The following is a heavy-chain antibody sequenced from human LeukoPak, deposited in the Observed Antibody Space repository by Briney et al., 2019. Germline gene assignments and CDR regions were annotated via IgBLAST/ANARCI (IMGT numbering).Heavy chain of an antibody. CDR3: ARHEYSGYDSSPFDY. V-gene: IGHV5-51*01. J-gene: IGHJ4*02. Sequence: GESLKIPCKGSGYSFTSYWIGWVRQMPGKGLEWMGIIYPGDSDTRYSPSFQGQVTISADKSISTAYLQWSSLKASDTAMYYCARHEYSGYDSSPFDYWGQGTLVTVSS. D-gene: IGHD5-12*01. CDR1: GYSFTSYW. CDR2: IYPGDSDT.